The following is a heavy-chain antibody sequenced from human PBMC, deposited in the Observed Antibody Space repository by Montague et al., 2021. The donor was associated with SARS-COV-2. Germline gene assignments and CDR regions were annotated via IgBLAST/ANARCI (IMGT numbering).Heavy chain of an antibody. D-gene: IGHD3-10*01. CDR3: ASQSNHFGELY. J-gene: IGHJ4*02. V-gene: IGHV3-9*01. Sequence: SLRLSCAASGFTFDDHAMHWVRQPPGKGLEWVSRISWNSGSIGYADSVKGRFTISRDNVKNSLFLEMSSLRADDTAFYYCASQSNHFGELYWGRGTLVTVSS. CDR1: GFTFDDHA. CDR2: ISWNSGSI.